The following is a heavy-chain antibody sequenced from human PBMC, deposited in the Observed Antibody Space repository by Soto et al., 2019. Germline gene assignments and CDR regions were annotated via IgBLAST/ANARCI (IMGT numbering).Heavy chain of an antibody. V-gene: IGHV3-66*01. Sequence: HPGGSLRLSCAASGFTVSSNYMSWVRQAPGKGLEWVSVIYSGGSTYYADSVKGRFTISRDNSKNTLYLQMNSLRAEDTAVYYCASLSSFRVDYWGQGTLVTVSS. CDR3: ASLSSFRVDY. CDR1: GFTVSSNY. D-gene: IGHD3-10*01. J-gene: IGHJ4*02. CDR2: IYSGGST.